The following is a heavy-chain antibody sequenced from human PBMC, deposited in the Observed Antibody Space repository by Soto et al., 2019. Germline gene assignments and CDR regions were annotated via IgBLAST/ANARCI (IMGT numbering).Heavy chain of an antibody. V-gene: IGHV3-23*01. CDR3: ANSLFDRVGSSWPYYYYGMDV. CDR1: GFTFSSYA. CDR2: ISGSGGST. Sequence: GGSLRLSCAASGFTFSSYAMSWVRQAPGKGLEWVSAISGSGGSTYYADSVKGRFTISRDNSKNTLYLQMNSLRAEDTAVYYCANSLFDRVGSSWPYYYYGMDVWGQGTTVTVS. J-gene: IGHJ6*02. D-gene: IGHD6-13*01.